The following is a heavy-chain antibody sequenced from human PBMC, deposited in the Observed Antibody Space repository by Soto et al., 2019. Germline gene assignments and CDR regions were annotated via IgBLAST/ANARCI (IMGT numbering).Heavy chain of an antibody. Sequence: QVHLQESGPGLVQPSETLSLTCSASGRSMSSNYGSWIRQSPDKGLELLGYVFYGGTDYNPSLGGRVRMSVETSKSQLSLKLTPVTVADTSVYYGASYRRALYFEYWGPGILVTVSA. J-gene: IGHJ4*02. D-gene: IGHD4-4*01. V-gene: IGHV4-59*01. CDR1: GRSMSSNY. CDR3: ASYRRALYFEY. CDR2: VFYGGT.